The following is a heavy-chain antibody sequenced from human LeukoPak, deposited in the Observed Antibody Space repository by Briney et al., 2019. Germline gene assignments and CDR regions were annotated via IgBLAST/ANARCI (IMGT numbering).Heavy chain of an antibody. CDR3: ARERGGGGFGVVIKRSYYYMDV. J-gene: IGHJ6*03. CDR1: GGSFSGYY. Sequence: SETLSLTCAVYGGSFSGYYWSWIRQPPGKGLEWIGEINHSGSTNYNPSLKSRVTISVDTSKNQFSLKLSSVTAADTAVYYCARERGGGGFGVVIKRSYYYMDVWGKGTTVTVSS. CDR2: INHSGST. V-gene: IGHV4-34*01. D-gene: IGHD3-3*01.